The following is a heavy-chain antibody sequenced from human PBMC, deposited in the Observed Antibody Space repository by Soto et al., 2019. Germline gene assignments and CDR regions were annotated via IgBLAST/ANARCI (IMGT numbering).Heavy chain of an antibody. D-gene: IGHD1-1*01. CDR1: GFTFSDAW. J-gene: IGHJ3*01. CDR2: IKSKTHGGTT. Sequence: VQLVESGGGLVKPGGSLRLSCAASGFTFSDAWMSWVRQARGKGLEWVGRIKSKTHGGTTDYAALVQGRFTISREDSENAPKRRMSSMKTEDTGVYYCTTGVGYNWNADAPFDVWGQGTMVTVSS. V-gene: IGHV3-15*01. CDR3: TTGVGYNWNADAPFDV.